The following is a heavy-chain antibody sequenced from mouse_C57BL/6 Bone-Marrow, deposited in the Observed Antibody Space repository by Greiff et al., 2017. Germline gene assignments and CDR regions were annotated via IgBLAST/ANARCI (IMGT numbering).Heavy chain of an antibody. CDR3: ARERDYYGSLYFDV. D-gene: IGHD1-1*01. Sequence: VQLKESGPELVKPGASVKISCKASGYSFTGYYMNWVKQSPEKSLEWIGEINPSTGGTTYNQKFKAKATLTVDKSSSTAYMQLKSLTSEDSAVYYCARERDYYGSLYFDVWGTGTTVTVSS. CDR2: INPSTGGT. CDR1: GYSFTGYY. V-gene: IGHV1-42*01. J-gene: IGHJ1*03.